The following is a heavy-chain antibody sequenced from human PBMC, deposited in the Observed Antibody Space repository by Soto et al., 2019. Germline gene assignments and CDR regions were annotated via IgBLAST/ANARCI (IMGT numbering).Heavy chain of an antibody. CDR2: ISGSGGST. Sequence: GGSLRLSCAASGFTFSSYAMSWVRQAPGKGLEWVSAISGSGGSTYYADSVKGRFTISRDNSKNTLYLQMNSLRAEDTAVYYCAKGKRGSGSYSVVFDYWGQGTLVTVSS. CDR3: AKGKRGSGSYSVVFDY. J-gene: IGHJ4*02. CDR1: GFTFSSYA. D-gene: IGHD3-10*01. V-gene: IGHV3-23*01.